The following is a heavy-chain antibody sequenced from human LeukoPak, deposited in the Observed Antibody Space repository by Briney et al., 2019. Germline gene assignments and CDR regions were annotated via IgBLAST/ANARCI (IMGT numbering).Heavy chain of an antibody. V-gene: IGHV3-48*02. CDR1: GFTFSSYS. CDR2: ISSTSTTI. CDR3: ARDRLNEYGEYFDY. D-gene: IGHD4-17*01. J-gene: IGHJ4*02. Sequence: GGSLRLSCAASGFTFSSYSMNWVRQAPGKGPERVSYISSTSTTIYYADSVKGRFTISRDNAKNSLYLQMNSLRDEDTAVYYCARDRLNEYGEYFDYWGQGTQVTVSS.